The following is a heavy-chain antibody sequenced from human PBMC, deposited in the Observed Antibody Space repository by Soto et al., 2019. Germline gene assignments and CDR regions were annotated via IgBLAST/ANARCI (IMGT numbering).Heavy chain of an antibody. J-gene: IGHJ4*02. CDR1: EFTFTSHS. D-gene: IGHD1-26*01. Sequence: EVQLVESGGGLVKPGGSLRLSCAASEFTFTSHSMNWVRQAPGKGLEWVSSISSSSTYIFYADTVKGRFTISRDNAKDSLYLQMTSLRAEDTAVYYCARIIVRPITRGFNYLGQGTVVTVSS. V-gene: IGHV3-21*01. CDR2: ISSSSTYI. CDR3: ARIIVRPITRGFNY.